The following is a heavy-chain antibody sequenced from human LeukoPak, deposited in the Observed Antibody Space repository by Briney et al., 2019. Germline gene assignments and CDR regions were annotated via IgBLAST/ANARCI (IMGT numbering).Heavy chain of an antibody. D-gene: IGHD4-17*01. J-gene: IGHJ4*02. CDR1: GFTFSSYS. Sequence: GGSLRLSCAASGFTFSSYSMNWVRQAPGKGLEWVSSISGSSSYIYYADSVKGRFTVSRDNAKNSLYLQMNSLRAEDTAVYYCARESYGDYVFDYWGQGTLVTVSS. CDR3: ARESYGDYVFDY. V-gene: IGHV3-21*01. CDR2: ISGSSSYI.